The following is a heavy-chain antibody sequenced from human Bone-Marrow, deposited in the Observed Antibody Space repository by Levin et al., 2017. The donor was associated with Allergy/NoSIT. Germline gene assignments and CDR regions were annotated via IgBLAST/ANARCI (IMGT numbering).Heavy chain of an antibody. CDR1: GYSFTSYW. J-gene: IGHJ4*02. CDR3: ARLRGGGYDSQYYFDY. D-gene: IGHD5-12*01. CDR2: IYPGDSDT. V-gene: IGHV5-51*01. Sequence: GGSLRLSCKGSGYSFTSYWIGWVRQMPGKGLEWMGIIYPGDSDTRYSPSFQGQVTISADKSISTAYLQWSSLKASDTAMYYCARLRGGGYDSQYYFDYWGQGTLVTVSS.